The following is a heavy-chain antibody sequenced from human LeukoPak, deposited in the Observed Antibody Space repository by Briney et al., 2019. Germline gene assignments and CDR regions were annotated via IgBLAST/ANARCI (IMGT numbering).Heavy chain of an antibody. CDR3: ARDRLYYFDTSATTAFDI. D-gene: IGHD3-22*01. Sequence: GASVKVSCKASGYTFTNYGVTWVRQAPGQGLEWMGWISGYNGNTNYAQNLQGRVSMTTDTSTNTAYMELRSLRFDDTAVYYCARDRLYYFDTSATTAFDIWGQGTMVTVSS. J-gene: IGHJ3*02. CDR1: GYTFTNYG. CDR2: ISGYNGNT. V-gene: IGHV1-18*01.